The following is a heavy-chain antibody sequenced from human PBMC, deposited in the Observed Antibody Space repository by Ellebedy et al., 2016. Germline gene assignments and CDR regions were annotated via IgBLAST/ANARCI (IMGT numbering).Heavy chain of an antibody. CDR3: ARGVGGTSLNWFDP. Sequence: GESLKISCAASGFTLSSYAMNWVRQAPGKGLEWVSSITSSGSYIYYADSVKGRFTISRDNAKNSLYLQMNSLRAEDTAVYYCARGVGGTSLNWFDPWGQGTLVTVSS. V-gene: IGHV3-21*01. J-gene: IGHJ5*02. CDR1: GFTLSSYA. D-gene: IGHD3-16*01. CDR2: ITSSGSYI.